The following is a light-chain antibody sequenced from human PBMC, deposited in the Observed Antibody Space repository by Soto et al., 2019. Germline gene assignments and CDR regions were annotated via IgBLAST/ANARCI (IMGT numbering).Light chain of an antibody. CDR3: SSYAGSYTLV. Sequence: QSALTQPRSVSGSTGQSVTISCTGASNDVGGYNFVSWYQQHPGKVPKLIIYDVSQRPSGVPDRFSGSKSGNTASLTISGLQAEDAADYYCSSYAGSYTLVFGGGTKLTV. J-gene: IGLJ2*01. V-gene: IGLV2-11*01. CDR1: SNDVGGYNF. CDR2: DVS.